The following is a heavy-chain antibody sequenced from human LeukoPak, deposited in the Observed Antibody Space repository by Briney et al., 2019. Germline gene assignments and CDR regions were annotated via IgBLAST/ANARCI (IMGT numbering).Heavy chain of an antibody. CDR3: ARVLRYCSGGNCHSGGLGYMDV. Sequence: PGGSLRLSCAASGFTFSSYSMNWVRQAPGKGLEWVSSISSSSSSYIYYADSVKGRFTISRDNAKNSLFLQMNSLRAEDTAVYYCARVLRYCSGGNCHSGGLGYMDVWGKGTTVTISS. D-gene: IGHD2-15*01. CDR2: ISSSSSSYI. V-gene: IGHV3-21*04. CDR1: GFTFSSYS. J-gene: IGHJ6*03.